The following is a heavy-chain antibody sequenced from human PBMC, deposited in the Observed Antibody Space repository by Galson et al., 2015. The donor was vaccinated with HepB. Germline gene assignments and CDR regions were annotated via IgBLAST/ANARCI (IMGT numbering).Heavy chain of an antibody. CDR2: ITGSGGTT. Sequence: SLRLSCAASGFSFGSYAMSWVRQSPGKGLGWVSLITGSGGTTYYADSVKGRFTVSRDNSENTLYLEMNSLRAEDTAIYYCAKGAGGGYDRPIDYWGQGTLVTVSS. CDR3: AKGAGGGYDRPIDY. CDR1: GFSFGSYA. J-gene: IGHJ4*02. V-gene: IGHV3-23*01. D-gene: IGHD3-3*01.